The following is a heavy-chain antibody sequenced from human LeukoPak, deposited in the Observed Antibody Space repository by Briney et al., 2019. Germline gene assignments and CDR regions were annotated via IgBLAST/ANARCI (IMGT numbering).Heavy chain of an antibody. J-gene: IGHJ4*02. V-gene: IGHV3-7*01. CDR3: ARSSSSWYGGDFDY. D-gene: IGHD6-13*01. Sequence: GGSVRLSCGASGFTFSSYWMSWVRQAPGKGLEWVANIKQDGSEKYYVDSVKGRFTISRDSAKNSLYLQMNSLRAEDTAVYYCARSSSSWYGGDFDYWGQGTLVTVSS. CDR1: GFTFSSYW. CDR2: IKQDGSEK.